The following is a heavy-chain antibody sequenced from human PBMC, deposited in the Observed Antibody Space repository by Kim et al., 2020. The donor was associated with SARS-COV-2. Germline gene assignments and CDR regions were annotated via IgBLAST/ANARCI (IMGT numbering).Heavy chain of an antibody. J-gene: IGHJ4*02. CDR3: TRGWGNRGGSWLSTAPFDH. D-gene: IGHD6-13*01. Sequence: GGSLRLSCTSSGFTFGDYAMGWFRQAPGKGLEWVGFIRSNPFGGTAEYAASVKGRFTISRDDSRSIAYLQMSSLNAEDTAVYFCTRGWGNRGGSWLSTAPFDHWAQGTLVTVSS. V-gene: IGHV3-49*03. CDR1: GFTFGDYA. CDR2: IRSNPFGGTA.